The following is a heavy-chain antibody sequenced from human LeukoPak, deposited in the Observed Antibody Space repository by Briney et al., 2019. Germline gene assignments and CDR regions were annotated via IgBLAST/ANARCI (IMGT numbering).Heavy chain of an antibody. D-gene: IGHD2-2*01. J-gene: IGHJ3*02. Sequence: ASVKVSCKTSGYTFPTYGISWVRQAPGQGLEWMGWISASKGNTFYAQKLLGRVTMTTDTSTSTAYMELRSLRSDDTAVYYCARDLYYCSSTSCQYEDSFDIWGQGTKVTVSS. CDR2: ISASKGNT. V-gene: IGHV1-18*01. CDR3: ARDLYYCSSTSCQYEDSFDI. CDR1: GYTFPTYG.